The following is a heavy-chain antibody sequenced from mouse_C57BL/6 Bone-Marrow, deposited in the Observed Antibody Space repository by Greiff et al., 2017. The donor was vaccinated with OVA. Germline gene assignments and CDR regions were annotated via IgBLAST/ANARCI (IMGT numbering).Heavy chain of an antibody. V-gene: IGHV1-47*01. D-gene: IGHD2-4*01. Sequence: QVQLQQSGAELVKPGASVKMSCKASGYTFTTYPIEWMKQNHGKSLEWIGNFHPYNDDTKYNEKFKGKATLTVEKSSSTAYLELSRLTSDDSAVYYCARPGDDDGDWFAYWGRGTLVTGSA. CDR2: FHPYNDDT. CDR1: GYTFTTYP. CDR3: ARPGDDDGDWFAY. J-gene: IGHJ3*01.